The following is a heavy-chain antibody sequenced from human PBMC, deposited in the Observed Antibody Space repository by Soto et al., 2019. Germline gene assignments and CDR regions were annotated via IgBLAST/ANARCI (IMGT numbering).Heavy chain of an antibody. J-gene: IGHJ4*02. Sequence: QVQLVESGGGVVQPGRSLRLSCAASGFTFSSYGMHWVRQAPGKGLEWVAVISYDGSNKYYADSVKGRFTISRDNSKNTLYLQMNSLRAEDTAVYYCAKDVRYCSGGSCYSDSFGFDYWGQGTLVTVSS. V-gene: IGHV3-30*18. CDR3: AKDVRYCSGGSCYSDSFGFDY. CDR1: GFTFSSYG. D-gene: IGHD2-15*01. CDR2: ISYDGSNK.